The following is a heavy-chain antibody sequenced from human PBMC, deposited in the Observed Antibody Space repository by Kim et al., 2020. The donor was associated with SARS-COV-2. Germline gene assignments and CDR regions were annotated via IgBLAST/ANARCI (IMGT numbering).Heavy chain of an antibody. CDR1: GYTLTELS. Sequence: ASVKVSCKVSGYTLTELSMHWVRQAPGKGLEWMGGFDPEDGETIYAQKFQGRVTMTEDTSTDTVYMELISLRSEDTAVYYCATLDSSGYYKEYYFDYWGQGTLVTVSS. D-gene: IGHD3-22*01. V-gene: IGHV1-24*01. CDR3: ATLDSSGYYKEYYFDY. CDR2: FDPEDGET. J-gene: IGHJ4*02.